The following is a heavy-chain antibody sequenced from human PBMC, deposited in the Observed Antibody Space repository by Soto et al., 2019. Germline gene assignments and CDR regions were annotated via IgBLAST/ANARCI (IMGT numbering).Heavy chain of an antibody. CDR2: IKSKTDGGTT. V-gene: IGHV3-15*01. D-gene: IGHD3-3*01. J-gene: IGHJ4*02. CDR1: GFTFSNAW. CDR3: TTDPAQSYDFWSGYTFDD. Sequence: GGSLRLSCAASGFTFSNAWMSWVRQAPGKGLEWVGRIKSKTDGGTTDYAAPVKGRFTISRDDSKNTLYLQMNSLKTEDTAVYYCTTDPAQSYDFWSGYTFDDWGQGTLVTVSS.